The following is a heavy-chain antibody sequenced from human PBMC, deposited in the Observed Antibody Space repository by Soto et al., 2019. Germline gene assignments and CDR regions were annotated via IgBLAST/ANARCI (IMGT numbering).Heavy chain of an antibody. CDR3: VRLLWFGELT. CDR1: GFSLSTSGVG. V-gene: IGHV2-5*02. J-gene: IGHJ4*02. D-gene: IGHD3-10*01. CDR2: IYWDVDK. Sequence: QITLKESGPTLVKPTQTLTLTCTISGFSLSTSGVGVGWIRQPPGKALDWLALIYWDVDKRYSPSLKSRLTITKDTSKNQVVPTMTNMDPVDTATYYCVRLLWFGELTWGQGTLVTVSS.